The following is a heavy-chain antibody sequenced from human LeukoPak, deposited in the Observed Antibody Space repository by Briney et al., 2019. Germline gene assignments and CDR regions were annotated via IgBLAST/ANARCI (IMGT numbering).Heavy chain of an antibody. V-gene: IGHV3-7*01. D-gene: IGHD3-22*01. CDR2: IKQDGSEK. J-gene: IGHJ3*02. Sequence: PGGSLRLSCAASGFTFSRYWMSWVRQAPGKGLEWVTSIKQDGSEKYYVDSVKGRFTISRDNAKNSLYLQMNSLRAEDTAVYYCARDQSYYYDSSGYYFDAFDIWGQGTRVTVSS. CDR1: GFTFSRYW. CDR3: ARDQSYYYDSSGYYFDAFDI.